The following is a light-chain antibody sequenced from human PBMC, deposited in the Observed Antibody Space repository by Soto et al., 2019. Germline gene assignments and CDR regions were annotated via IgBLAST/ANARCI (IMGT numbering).Light chain of an antibody. Sequence: DIQMTQSPSSLSASVGDRVTITCQASQDISNYLNWYQQKPGKAPKLLIYDASNLETGIPSRFSGSGSGTVFTFTISSLQPEDIATYYYQHYDNLPFTFGPGTKVDIK. CDR2: DAS. CDR3: QHYDNLPFT. V-gene: IGKV1-33*01. J-gene: IGKJ3*01. CDR1: QDISNY.